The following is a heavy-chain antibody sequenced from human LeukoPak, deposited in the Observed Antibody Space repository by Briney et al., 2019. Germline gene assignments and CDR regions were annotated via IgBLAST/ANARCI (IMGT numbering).Heavy chain of an antibody. D-gene: IGHD6-19*01. Sequence: SETLSLTCTVSGGSISSYYWSWIRQPPGKGLEWIGYIYYSGSTNYNPSLKSRVTISVDTSKNQFSLKLSSVTAADTAVYYCARAVAGSPLFDYWGQGTLVTVSS. J-gene: IGHJ4*02. CDR1: GGSISSYY. V-gene: IGHV4-59*01. CDR3: ARAVAGSPLFDY. CDR2: IYYSGST.